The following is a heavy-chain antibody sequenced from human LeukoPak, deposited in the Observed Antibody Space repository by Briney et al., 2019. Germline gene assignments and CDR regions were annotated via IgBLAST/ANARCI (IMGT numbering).Heavy chain of an antibody. V-gene: IGHV1-46*01. D-gene: IGHD6-6*01. J-gene: IGHJ4*02. CDR1: GYTFTSFY. CDR2: INPSGGSA. Sequence: ASVKVSCKASGYTFTSFYMHWVRQAPGPGLEWMGIINPSGGSANYAQKFQGRVTMTRDMSTSTVYMELSSLKSEDTAVYYCARWTAARLDYWGQGTLVTVSS. CDR3: ARWTAARLDY.